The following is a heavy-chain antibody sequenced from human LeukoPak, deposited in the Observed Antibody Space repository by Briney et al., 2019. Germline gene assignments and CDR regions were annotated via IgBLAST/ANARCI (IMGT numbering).Heavy chain of an antibody. V-gene: IGHV7-4-1*02. CDR2: INTNTGNP. CDR3: ARGGGSGTFDI. D-gene: IGHD1-26*01. Sequence: ASVKVSCKASGYTFTGYYMHWVRQAPGQGLEWMGWINTNTGNPTYAQGFTGRFVFSLDTSVSTAYLQISSLKAEDTAVYYCARGGGSGTFDIWGQGTMVTVSS. J-gene: IGHJ3*02. CDR1: GYTFTGYY.